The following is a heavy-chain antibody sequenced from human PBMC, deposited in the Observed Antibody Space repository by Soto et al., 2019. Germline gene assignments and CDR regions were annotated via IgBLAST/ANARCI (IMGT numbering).Heavy chain of an antibody. CDR1: SGSISSSSYY. CDR2: IYYSGST. J-gene: IGHJ4*02. D-gene: IGHD1-26*01. V-gene: IGHV4-39*01. CDR3: ARLGLVPQKIDY. Sequence: QLQLQESGPGLVKPSETLSLTCTVSSGSISSSSYYWGWIRQPPGKGLEWIGSIYYSGSTYYNPSLKSRVTISVDTSKNQFSLKLSSVTAADTAVYYCARLGLVPQKIDYWGQGTLVTVSS.